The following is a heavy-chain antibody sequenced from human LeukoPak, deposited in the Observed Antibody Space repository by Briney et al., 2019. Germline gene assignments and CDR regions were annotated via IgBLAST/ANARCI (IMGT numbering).Heavy chain of an antibody. CDR3: ARDGVCSCGACRDWVVL. J-gene: IGHJ5*02. V-gene: IGHV1-18*01. D-gene: IGHD2-21*02. CDR1: GYTLTNSG. Sequence: ASVKVSSKAPGYTLTNSGISCVRQAPGQGLEWMGWISADNGDTNYAQNLQDRVTMTTGTSTSTVYMELRSLRSDDTAVYYCARDGVCSCGACRDWVVLWRQGTLVTVSS. CDR2: ISADNGDT.